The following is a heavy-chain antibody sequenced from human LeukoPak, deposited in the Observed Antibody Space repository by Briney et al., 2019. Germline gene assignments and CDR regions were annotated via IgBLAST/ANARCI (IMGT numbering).Heavy chain of an antibody. D-gene: IGHD1-26*01. Sequence: PAETLSLTCTVSAGSIGSNTYYWAWIRPPPGKGLVWIGTIYYSGSTNYNPSLRSRLTITIDTPKNQSSLKLSSVTAADTAVYYCARLRGGTYDFWGQGTLVAVSS. J-gene: IGHJ4*02. CDR1: AGSIGSNTYY. V-gene: IGHV4-39*01. CDR2: IYYSGST. CDR3: ARLRGGTYDF.